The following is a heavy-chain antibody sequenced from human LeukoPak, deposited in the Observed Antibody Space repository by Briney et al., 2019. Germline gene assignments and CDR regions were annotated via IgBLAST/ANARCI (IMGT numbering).Heavy chain of an antibody. J-gene: IGHJ6*02. CDR3: ARHEYSNYLGAGVGMDV. D-gene: IGHD4-11*01. V-gene: IGHV3-11*04. Sequence: KAGGSLRLSCAASGFTFSDYYMSWIRQAPGKGLEWVSYISSSGSTIYYADSVKGRFTISRDNAKNSLYLQMNSLRAEDTAVYYCARHEYSNYLGAGVGMDVWGQGTTVTVSS. CDR2: ISSSGSTI. CDR1: GFTFSDYY.